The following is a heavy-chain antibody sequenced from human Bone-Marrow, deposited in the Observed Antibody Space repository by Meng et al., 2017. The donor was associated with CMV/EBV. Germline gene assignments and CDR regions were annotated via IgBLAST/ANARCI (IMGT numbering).Heavy chain of an antibody. CDR1: GFTFSSYA. J-gene: IGHJ6*02. Sequence: GESLKISCAASGFTFSSYAMHWVRQAPGKGLEWVAVISYDGSNKYYADSVKGRFTISRDNSKNTLYLQMNSLRVEDTAVYFCAKERSTTRGFYYDMDGWGQGTTVTVSS. CDR2: ISYDGSNK. CDR3: AKERSTTRGFYYDMDG. D-gene: IGHD3-16*01. V-gene: IGHV3-30*04.